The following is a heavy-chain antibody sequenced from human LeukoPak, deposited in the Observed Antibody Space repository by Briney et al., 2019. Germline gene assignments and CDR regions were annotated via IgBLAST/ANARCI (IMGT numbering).Heavy chain of an antibody. D-gene: IGHD3-10*02. J-gene: IGHJ3*02. CDR2: IYWTGIT. Sequence: SVTLSLTCTVTGVSSGSSGYYWGWIRPTPGTVWGRFGRIYWTGITDVAPSLNSRLTVSVNRCMSLLALNLTFATPADPVVYYCARHSSDDALFGEAPTPFDIWCQGTTVTVSS. V-gene: IGHV4-39*01. CDR3: ARHSSDDALFGEAPTPFDI. CDR1: GVSSGSSGYY.